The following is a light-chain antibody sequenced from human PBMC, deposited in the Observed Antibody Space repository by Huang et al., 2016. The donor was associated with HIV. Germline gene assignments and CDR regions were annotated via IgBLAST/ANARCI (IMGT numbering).Light chain of an antibody. J-gene: IGKJ1*01. CDR3: QESYSLLWT. V-gene: IGKV1-39*01. CDR2: AAS. Sequence: DIQMTQSPSSLSASVGDRVTITCRASQTISRYLSRYQQKPGKAPHLLIFAASSLQSGVPSRFSGSGSGTNFTLTISTLQPEDFATYYCQESYSLLWTFGQGTKVDIK. CDR1: QTISRY.